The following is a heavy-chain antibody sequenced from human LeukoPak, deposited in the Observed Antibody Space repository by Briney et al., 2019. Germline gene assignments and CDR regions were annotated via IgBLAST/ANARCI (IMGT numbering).Heavy chain of an antibody. CDR2: ISPSGGST. V-gene: IGHV1-46*01. Sequence: ASVKVSCQAFGYTFTSNYMHWVGQAPGQGPAWMGVISPSGGSTIQAPKLHGRVTLTSDLSTITDYLDLSSLGSEDTAADYCARDNSVRDEAWWFNPWGQGTLVTVSS. D-gene: IGHD5-24*01. CDR3: ARDNSVRDEAWWFNP. CDR1: GYTFTSNY. J-gene: IGHJ5*02.